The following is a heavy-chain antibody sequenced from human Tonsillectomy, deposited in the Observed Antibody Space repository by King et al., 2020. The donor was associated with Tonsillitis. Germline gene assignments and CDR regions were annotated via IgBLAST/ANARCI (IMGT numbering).Heavy chain of an antibody. CDR3: ARAASGYSYGYGFDY. CDR1: GYTFTSYY. D-gene: IGHD5-18*01. CDR2: INPSGGST. V-gene: IGHV1-46*01. J-gene: IGHJ4*02. Sequence: QLVQSGAEVKKPGASVKVSCKASGYTFTSYYMHWVRQAPGQGLEWMGIINPSGGSTSYAQKFQGRVTMTRDTSTSTVYMELSRLRSEDTAVYYCARAASGYSYGYGFDYWGQGTLVTVSS.